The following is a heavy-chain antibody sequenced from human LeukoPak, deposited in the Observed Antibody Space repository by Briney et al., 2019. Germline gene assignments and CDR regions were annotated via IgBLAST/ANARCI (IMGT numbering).Heavy chain of an antibody. CDR2: IIPIFGTA. J-gene: IGHJ6*03. Sequence: GASVKVSCKASGGTFSSYAISWVRQAPGQGLEWMGGIIPIFGTANYAQKFQGRVTITADKSTSTAYMELSSLRSEDTAVYYCASMVRGHYYMDVWGKGTTVTVSS. V-gene: IGHV1-69*06. CDR1: GGTFSSYA. CDR3: ASMVRGHYYMDV. D-gene: IGHD3-10*01.